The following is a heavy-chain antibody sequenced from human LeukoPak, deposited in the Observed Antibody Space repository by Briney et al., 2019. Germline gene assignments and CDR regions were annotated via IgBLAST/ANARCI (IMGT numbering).Heavy chain of an antibody. D-gene: IGHD2-15*01. V-gene: IGHV3-48*04. CDR2: ISSSSSTI. J-gene: IGHJ4*02. CDR3: ARDIGGVAAEYYFDY. Sequence: GGSLRLSCAASGFTFSSYSMNWVRQAPGKGLEWVSYISSSSSTIYYADSVKGRFTISRDNAKNSLYVQMSSLRAEDTAVYFCARDIGGVAAEYYFDYWGQGALVTVSS. CDR1: GFTFSSYS.